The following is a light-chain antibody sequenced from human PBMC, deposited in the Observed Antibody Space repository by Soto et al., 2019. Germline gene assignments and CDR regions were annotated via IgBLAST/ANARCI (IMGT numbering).Light chain of an antibody. CDR1: QDISNY. CDR2: DAS. Sequence: DIQMTQSPSSLSASVGDRVTITCQASQDISNYLNWYQQKPGKAPKLLIYDASNLETGVPSRFSGSGSGTEFTLTISSLQSEDFAVYYCQQYNIWPPGYSFGQGTQLEI. CDR3: QQYNIWPPGYS. J-gene: IGKJ2*01. V-gene: IGKV1-33*01.